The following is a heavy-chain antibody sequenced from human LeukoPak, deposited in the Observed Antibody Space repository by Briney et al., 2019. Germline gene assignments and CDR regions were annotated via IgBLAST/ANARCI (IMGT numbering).Heavy chain of an antibody. D-gene: IGHD6-13*01. J-gene: IGHJ4*02. V-gene: IGHV3-48*03. Sequence: GGSLRLSCAASGFTFSSYEMNWVRQAPGKGLEWVSYIGSSGSTIYYADSVKGRFTISRDNAKNSLYLQMNSLRAEDTAVYYCARDLGAAAVLFDYWGQGTLVTVSS. CDR3: ARDLGAAAVLFDY. CDR1: GFTFSSYE. CDR2: IGSSGSTI.